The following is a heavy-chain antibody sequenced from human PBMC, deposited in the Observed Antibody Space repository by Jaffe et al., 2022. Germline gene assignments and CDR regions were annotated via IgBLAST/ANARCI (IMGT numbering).Heavy chain of an antibody. CDR3: VRHNGYSSGWYLRYYYYYMDV. Sequence: EVQLVQSGAEVKKPGESLKISCKGSGYSFTSYWIGWVRQMPGKGLEWMGIIYPGDSDTRYSPSFQGQVTISADKSISTAYLQWSSLKASDTAMYYCVRHNGYSSGWYLRYYYYYMDVWGKGTTVTVSS. CDR2: IYPGDSDT. J-gene: IGHJ6*03. D-gene: IGHD6-19*01. V-gene: IGHV5-51*01. CDR1: GYSFTSYW.